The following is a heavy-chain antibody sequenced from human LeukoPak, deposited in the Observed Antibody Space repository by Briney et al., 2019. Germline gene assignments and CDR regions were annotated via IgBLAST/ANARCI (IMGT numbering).Heavy chain of an antibody. D-gene: IGHD1-26*01. CDR2: IYYSGST. CDR3: ARPGRKWEPNDAFDI. Sequence: SETLSLTCTVSGGSISSSSYYWGWIRQPPGKGLEWIGSIYYSGSTYYNPSLKSRVTISVDTSKNQFSLKLSSVTAADTAVYYCARPGRKWEPNDAFDIWGQGTMVTVSS. J-gene: IGHJ3*02. CDR1: GGSISSSSYY. V-gene: IGHV4-39*01.